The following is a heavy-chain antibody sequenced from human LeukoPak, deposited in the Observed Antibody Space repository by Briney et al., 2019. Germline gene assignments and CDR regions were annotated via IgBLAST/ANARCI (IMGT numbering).Heavy chain of an antibody. J-gene: IGHJ4*02. CDR3: ARGRGASPPDPNDLKSSIAAPVRY. CDR1: GGSISSGGYS. Sequence: SETLSLTCAVSGGSISSGGYSWSWIRQPPGKGLEWIGYIYHSGSTNYNPSLKSRVTISVDTSKNQFSLKLSSVTAADTAVYYCARGRGASPPDPNDLKSSIAAPVRYWGQGTLVTVSS. D-gene: IGHD6-6*01. CDR2: IYHSGST. V-gene: IGHV4-30-2*01.